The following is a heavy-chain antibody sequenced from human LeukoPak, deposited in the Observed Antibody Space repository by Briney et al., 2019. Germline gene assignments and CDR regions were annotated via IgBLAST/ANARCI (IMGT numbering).Heavy chain of an antibody. CDR3: ARDRDKTFDY. CDR1: GFTFSSYN. CDR2: ISSGSSIV. V-gene: IGHV3-48*01. D-gene: IGHD3-9*01. Sequence: PGGSLRLSCAASGFTFSSYNMNWVRQAPGKGLEWVSYISSGSSIVYYADSVKGRFTISRDNAKNSLYLQMNSLRVEDTAVYYCARDRDKTFDYWGQGTLVTVSS. J-gene: IGHJ4*02.